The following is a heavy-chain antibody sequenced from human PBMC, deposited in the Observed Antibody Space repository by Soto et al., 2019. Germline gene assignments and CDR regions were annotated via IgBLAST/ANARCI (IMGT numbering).Heavy chain of an antibody. V-gene: IGHV4-30-4*01. CDR2: IYYSGST. D-gene: IGHD2-21*02. CDR1: GGSISSGDYY. Sequence: QVQLQESGPGLVKPSQTLSLTCTVSGGSISSGDYYWSWIRQPPGKGLEWIGYIYYSGSTYYNPSLKSRVTISVDTSKNQFSLKLNSVTAADTAVYYCARTLVGDYCGGDCYSPVFDYWGQGTLVTVSS. CDR3: ARTLVGDYCGGDCYSPVFDY. J-gene: IGHJ4*02.